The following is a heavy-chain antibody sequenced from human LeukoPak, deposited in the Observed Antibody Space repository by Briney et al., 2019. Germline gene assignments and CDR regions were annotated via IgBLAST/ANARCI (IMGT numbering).Heavy chain of an antibody. CDR1: GYTFTSYD. Sequence: ASVKVSCKASGYTFTSYDINWVRQATGQELEWMGWMNPNSGNTGYAQKFQGRVTMTRNTSISTAYMELSSLRSEDTAVYYCAKRVWFGELGGAFDIWGQGTMVTVSS. D-gene: IGHD3-10*01. CDR3: AKRVWFGELGGAFDI. CDR2: MNPNSGNT. J-gene: IGHJ3*02. V-gene: IGHV1-8*01.